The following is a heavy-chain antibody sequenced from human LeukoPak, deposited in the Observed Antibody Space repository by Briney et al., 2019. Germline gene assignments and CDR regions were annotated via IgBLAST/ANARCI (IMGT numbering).Heavy chain of an antibody. CDR2: ISYDGSNK. CDR3: ARDVAVAATTPFDY. D-gene: IGHD2-15*01. V-gene: IGHV3-30*04. Sequence: GGSLRLSCAASGFTFSSYAMHWVRQAPGKGLEWVAVISYDGSNKYYADSVKGRFTISRDNSKNTLCLQMNSLRAEDTAVYYCARDVAVAATTPFDYWGQGTLVTVSS. J-gene: IGHJ4*02. CDR1: GFTFSSYA.